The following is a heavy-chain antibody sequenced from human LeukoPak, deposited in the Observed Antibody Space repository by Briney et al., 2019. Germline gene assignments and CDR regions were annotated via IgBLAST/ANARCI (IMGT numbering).Heavy chain of an antibody. CDR3: AKGNLPYSSGWYGY. V-gene: IGHV3-43*02. CDR2: ISGDGGST. J-gene: IGHJ4*02. Sequence: GGSLRLSCASSGFTFDDYAMHWVRQAPGKGLEWVSLISGDGGSTYYADSVKGRFTISRDNSKNSLYLQMNSLRTEDTALYYCAKGNLPYSSGWYGYWGQGTLVTVSS. CDR1: GFTFDDYA. D-gene: IGHD6-19*01.